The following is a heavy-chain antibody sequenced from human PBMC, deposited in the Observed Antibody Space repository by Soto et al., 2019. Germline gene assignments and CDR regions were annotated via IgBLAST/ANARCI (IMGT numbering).Heavy chain of an antibody. CDR1: GYTFTSYA. CDR2: INAGNGNT. D-gene: IGHD3-10*01. V-gene: IGHV1-3*01. Sequence: QVQLVQSGAEVKKPGASVKVSCKASGYTFTSYAMHWVRQAPGQRLEWMGWINAGNGNTKYSQKFQGRVTITADKSTSTAYMELSSLRSEDTAVYYCARGSGRADAFDIWGQGTMVTVSS. CDR3: ARGSGRADAFDI. J-gene: IGHJ3*02.